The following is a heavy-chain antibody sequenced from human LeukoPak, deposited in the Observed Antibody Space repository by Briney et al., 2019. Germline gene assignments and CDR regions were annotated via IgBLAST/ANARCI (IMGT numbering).Heavy chain of an antibody. CDR1: GVSFKTAW. J-gene: IGHJ4*02. V-gene: IGHV3-15*01. CDR2: LKSEYSGGAA. Sequence: GGSLRLSCDASGVSFKTAWMTWVRQAPGKGLEWIGRLKSEYSGGAADLAAPVQGRFSIPRDDSRNMMYLQMNSLRAEDTAVYYCAKCRSASLGLGWQKFDYWGQGTLVAVSS. CDR3: AKCRSASLGLGWQKFDY. D-gene: IGHD3-10*01.